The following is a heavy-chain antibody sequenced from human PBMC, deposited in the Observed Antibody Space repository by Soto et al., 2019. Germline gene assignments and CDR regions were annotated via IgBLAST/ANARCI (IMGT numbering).Heavy chain of an antibody. Sequence: PSETLSLTCAVSGGSISSGGSSWSWNRQPPGKGLEWIGYIYHSGSTYYNPSLKSRVTISVDRSKNQFSLKLSSVTAADTAVYYCARDFTDSSGPTLGMGVWGQGTTVTVSS. CDR3: ARDFTDSSGPTLGMGV. V-gene: IGHV4-30-2*01. CDR2: IYHSGST. J-gene: IGHJ6*02. D-gene: IGHD6-19*01. CDR1: GGSISSGGSS.